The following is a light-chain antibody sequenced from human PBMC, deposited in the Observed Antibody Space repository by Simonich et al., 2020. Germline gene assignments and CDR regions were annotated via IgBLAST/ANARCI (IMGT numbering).Light chain of an antibody. Sequence: DIVMTQSPDSLAVSLGERATINCKSSQSVLYSSTNKNYLAWYQPKPGQPPKLLIYLASTREAGVPDRFSGSGSGTDFTLTISSLQAEDVAVYYCQQYYSTPYTFGQGTKLEIK. J-gene: IGKJ2*01. CDR1: QSVLYSSTNKNY. CDR2: LAS. V-gene: IGKV4-1*01. CDR3: QQYYSTPYT.